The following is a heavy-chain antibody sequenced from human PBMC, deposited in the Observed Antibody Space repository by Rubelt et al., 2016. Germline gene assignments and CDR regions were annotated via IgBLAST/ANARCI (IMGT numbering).Heavy chain of an antibody. V-gene: IGHV1-2*02. CDR3: ARGNSGYDYGLDY. CDR1: GYTFTGYY. D-gene: IGHD5-12*01. J-gene: IGHJ4*02. Sequence: QVQLVQSGAEVKKPGASVKVSCKASGYTFTGYYMHWVRQAPGQGLEWMGWINPNSGGTHYAQKFQGRVTMTRDTSVSTAYMELIRLTSDYTAVYYCARGNSGYDYGLDYWGQGTLVTVSS. CDR2: INPNSGGT.